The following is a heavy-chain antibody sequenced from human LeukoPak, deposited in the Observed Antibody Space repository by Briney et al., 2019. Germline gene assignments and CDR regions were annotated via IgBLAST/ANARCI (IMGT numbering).Heavy chain of an antibody. V-gene: IGHV3-74*01. CDR2: IKSDGITI. J-gene: IGHJ4*02. CDR1: GFTFSNYM. CDR3: ARISRGELPTF. D-gene: IGHD1-7*01. Sequence: GGSLRLSCAASGFTFSNYMMHWVRQAPGKGLVWVSRIKSDGITITYADSVKGRFTISRDNAKNSLYLQMNSLRVEDTAIYYCARISRGELPTFWGQGTLVIVSS.